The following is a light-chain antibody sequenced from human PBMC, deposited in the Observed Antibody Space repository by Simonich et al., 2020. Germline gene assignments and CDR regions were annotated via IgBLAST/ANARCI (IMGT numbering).Light chain of an antibody. CDR1: QSVLYSSNNKNY. V-gene: IGKV4-1*01. J-gene: IGKJ1*01. Sequence: DIVMTQSPDSLAVSLGERATINCKSSQSVLYSSNNKNYLAWYQQKTGPPPKLLIYWASTLEAGVPDRCSGSGSGTDFTLTISSLQAEDVAVYYCQQYYSTPPTFGQGTKVEIK. CDR3: QQYYSTPPT. CDR2: WAS.